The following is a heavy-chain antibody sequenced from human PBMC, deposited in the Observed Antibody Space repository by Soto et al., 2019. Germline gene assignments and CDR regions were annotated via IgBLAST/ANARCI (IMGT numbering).Heavy chain of an antibody. J-gene: IGHJ4*02. CDR3: ARGRRLLWFGELVY. CDR2: INHSGST. Sequence: SETLSLTCTVSGGSISSYYWSWIRQPPGKGLEWIGEINHSGSTNYNPSLKSRVTISVDTSKNQFSLKLSSVTAADTAVYYCARGRRLLWFGELVYWGQGTLVTVSS. D-gene: IGHD3-10*01. CDR1: GGSISSYY. V-gene: IGHV4-34*01.